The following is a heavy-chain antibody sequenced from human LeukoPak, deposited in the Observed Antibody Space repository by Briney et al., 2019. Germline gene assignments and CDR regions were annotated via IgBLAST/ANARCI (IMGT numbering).Heavy chain of an antibody. J-gene: IGHJ6*04. Sequence: SETLSLTCTLSGGSLSNYYWSWLRQPPGKGLEWIGYIYYSGSTNYNPSLTSRVTISVDTSKNQFSLKLSSVTAADTAVYYCARDNKYQLPRTGYYYNYYGMDVWGKGTTVTVSS. D-gene: IGHD2-2*01. CDR1: GGSLSNYY. CDR2: IYYSGST. CDR3: ARDNKYQLPRTGYYYNYYGMDV. V-gene: IGHV4-59*01.